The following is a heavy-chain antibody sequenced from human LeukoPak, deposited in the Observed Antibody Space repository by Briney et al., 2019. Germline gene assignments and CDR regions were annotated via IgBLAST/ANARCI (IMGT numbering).Heavy chain of an antibody. Sequence: PGGSLRLSCTASGFTICSNYISWVRRAPGKGLEWVSIIHNDDRTYYADSVKGRFTISRDNSENTVYLQMNSLRVEDTAVYYCLQFAYWGQGTLVTVSS. D-gene: IGHD3-10*01. J-gene: IGHJ4*02. V-gene: IGHV3-66*01. CDR1: GFTICSNY. CDR3: LQFAY. CDR2: IHNDDRT.